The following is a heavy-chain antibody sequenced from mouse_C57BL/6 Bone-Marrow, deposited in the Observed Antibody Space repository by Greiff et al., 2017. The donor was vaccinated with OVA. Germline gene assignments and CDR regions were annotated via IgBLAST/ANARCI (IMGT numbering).Heavy chain of an antibody. CDR1: GFSLTSYG. Sequence: QVQLMESGPGLVQPSQSLSITCTVSGFSLTSYGVHWVRQSPGKGLEWLGVIWSGGSTDYTAAIMSRLSITKDNSQSQVFFKMNSRQADYTAIYYCAGVTRYFDVWGTGTTVTVSS. V-gene: IGHV2-5*01. CDR2: IWSGGST. CDR3: AGVTRYFDV. D-gene: IGHD2-5*01. J-gene: IGHJ1*03.